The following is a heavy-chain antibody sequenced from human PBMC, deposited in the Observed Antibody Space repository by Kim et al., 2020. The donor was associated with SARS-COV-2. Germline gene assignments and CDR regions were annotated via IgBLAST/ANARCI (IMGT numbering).Heavy chain of an antibody. Sequence: GGSLRLSCVASGFTFSSYDINWFRQAPGKGLEWVSLNTPRVDKTFYADSMNGRFTVSRDNSKNTVYLQMNSLRTEDTAVDYGAKRLFPVIATALDDWGQG. CDR3: AKRLFPVIATALDD. V-gene: IGHV3-23*01. D-gene: IGHD6-13*01. CDR2: NTPRVDKT. J-gene: IGHJ4*02. CDR1: GFTFSSYD.